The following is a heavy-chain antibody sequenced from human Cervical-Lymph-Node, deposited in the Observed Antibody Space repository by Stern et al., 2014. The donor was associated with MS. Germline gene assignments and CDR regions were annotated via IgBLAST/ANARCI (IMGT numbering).Heavy chain of an antibody. D-gene: IGHD2-2*01. CDR3: AKGGIVVVPAAMNYYYGMDV. V-gene: IGHV3-23*04. J-gene: IGHJ6*02. CDR2: ISGSGGST. Sequence: EVQLVESGGGLVQPGGSLRLSCAASGFTFSSYAMTWVRQAPGKGLEWVSVISGSGGSTYYADSVKGRFTISRDNSKNTLYLQMNSLRAEDTAVYYCAKGGIVVVPAAMNYYYGMDVWGQGTTVTVSS. CDR1: GFTFSSYA.